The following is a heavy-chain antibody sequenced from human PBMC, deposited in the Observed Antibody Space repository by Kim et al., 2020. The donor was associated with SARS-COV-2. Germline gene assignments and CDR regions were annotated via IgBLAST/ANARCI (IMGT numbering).Heavy chain of an antibody. Sequence: PSFQGLVTISADKSISTAYLQWSSLKASDTAMYYCARIVYCGGDCYRNFDFWGQGTLVTVSS. J-gene: IGHJ4*02. CDR3: ARIVYCGGDCYRNFDF. D-gene: IGHD2-21*02. V-gene: IGHV5-51*01.